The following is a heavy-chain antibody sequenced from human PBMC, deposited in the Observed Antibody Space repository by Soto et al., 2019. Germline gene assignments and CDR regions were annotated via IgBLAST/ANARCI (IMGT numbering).Heavy chain of an antibody. D-gene: IGHD2-15*01. CDR1: GGSISSGGYY. V-gene: IGHV4-31*03. Sequence: SETLSLTCTVSGGSISSGGYYWSWIRQHPGKGLEWIGYIYYSGSTYYNPSLKSRGTISVDTSKNQFSLKLSSVTAADTAVYYCARDQAATHYYYYGMDVWGQGTTVTVSS. J-gene: IGHJ6*02. CDR3: ARDQAATHYYYYGMDV. CDR2: IYYSGST.